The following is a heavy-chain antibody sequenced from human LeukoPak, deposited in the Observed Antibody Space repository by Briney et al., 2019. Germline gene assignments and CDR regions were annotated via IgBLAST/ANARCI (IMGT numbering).Heavy chain of an antibody. CDR3: TGVNSGWYGSAFDI. D-gene: IGHD6-19*01. CDR2: IRSKAYGGTT. J-gene: IGHJ3*02. V-gene: IGHV3-49*04. Sequence: PGRSLRLSCTASGFTFGDYATSWVRQAPGKGLEWVGFIRSKAYGGTTEYAASVKGRFTISRDDSKSIAYLQMNSLKTEDTAVYYCTGVNSGWYGSAFDIWGQGTMVTVSS. CDR1: GFTFGDYA.